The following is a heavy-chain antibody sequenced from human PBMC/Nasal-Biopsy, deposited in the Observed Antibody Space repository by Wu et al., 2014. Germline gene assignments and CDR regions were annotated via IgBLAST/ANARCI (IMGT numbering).Heavy chain of an antibody. CDR2: ISWNSYSI. CDR1: SFDDHV. CDR3: ARGISDSDGFDI. V-gene: IGHV3-9*01. J-gene: IGHJ3*02. Sequence: SFDDHVMHWVRQAPGKGLEWVSSISWNSYSIVYGDSVRGRFTISRDNAKNSLYLQMHSLRAEDTAMYYCARGISDSDGFDIWGQGTVVTVSS. D-gene: IGHD2-21*02.